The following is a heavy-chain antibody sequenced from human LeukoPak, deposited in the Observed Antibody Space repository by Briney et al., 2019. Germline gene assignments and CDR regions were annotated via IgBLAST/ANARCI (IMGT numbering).Heavy chain of an antibody. V-gene: IGHV3-30*04. CDR2: ISYDGGNK. J-gene: IGHJ1*01. Sequence: GRSLRLSCAASGFTFSSYAMHWVRQAPGKGLEWVAVISYDGGNKYYADSVKGRFTISRDNSKNTLYLQMNSLGAEDTAVYYCARDGGGWQKVEYFQHWGQGTLVTVSS. CDR1: GFTFSSYA. CDR3: ARDGGGWQKVEYFQH. D-gene: IGHD2-15*01.